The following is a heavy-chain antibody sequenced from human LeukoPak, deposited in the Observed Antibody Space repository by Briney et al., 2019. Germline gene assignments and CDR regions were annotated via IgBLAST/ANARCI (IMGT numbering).Heavy chain of an antibody. V-gene: IGHV3-23*01. CDR2: ISGSGGST. Sequence: SCKASGYTFSSYAMSWVRQAPGKGLEWVSAISGSGGSTYYADSVKGRFTISRDNSKNTLYLQMNSLRAEDTAVYYCAKVVRYFDYWGQGTLVTVSS. D-gene: IGHD3-9*01. CDR3: AKVVRYFDY. J-gene: IGHJ4*02. CDR1: GYTFSSYA.